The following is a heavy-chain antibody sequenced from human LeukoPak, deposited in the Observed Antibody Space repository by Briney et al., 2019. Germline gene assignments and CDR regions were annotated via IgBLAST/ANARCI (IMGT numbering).Heavy chain of an antibody. CDR3: ARESDWGSGWFDP. Sequence: AETLSLTCTVSGGSISSYYWSWIRQPPGKGLEWIGYIYYSGSTNYNPSLKSRLTISVDTSKNQFSLKLSSVTAADTAVYYCARESDWGSGWFDPWGQGTLVTVSS. V-gene: IGHV4-59*01. CDR1: GGSISSYY. CDR2: IYYSGST. J-gene: IGHJ5*02. D-gene: IGHD7-27*01.